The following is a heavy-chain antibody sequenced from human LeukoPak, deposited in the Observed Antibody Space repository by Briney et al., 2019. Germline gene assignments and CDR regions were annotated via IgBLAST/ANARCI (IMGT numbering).Heavy chain of an antibody. D-gene: IGHD3-22*01. V-gene: IGHV1-69*11. CDR3: ARDRDYDSSDLDY. CDR1: GGTFNSYA. Sequence: SVKVSCKASGGTFNSYAISWVRQAPGQGLKWMGRIIPFLGRANYAQQFQGRVTITADESPSIVYMQLTSLRSEDTAVYYCARDRDYDSSDLDYWGQGTLVTVSS. J-gene: IGHJ4*02. CDR2: IIPFLGRA.